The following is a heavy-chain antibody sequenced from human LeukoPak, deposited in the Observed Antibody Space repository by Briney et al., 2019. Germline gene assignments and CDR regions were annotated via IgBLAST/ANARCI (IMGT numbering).Heavy chain of an antibody. J-gene: IGHJ6*03. CDR3: AKGRGWEASYYYYYMDV. D-gene: IGHD1-26*01. CDR1: GFTFSSYG. Sequence: GGSLRLSCAASGFTFSSYGIHWVRQAPGKGLEWVAFIRYDGSNKYYTDSVKGRFTVSRDNSKNTLYLQMNSLRAEDTAVYYCAKGRGWEASYYYYYMDVWGKGTTVTISS. CDR2: IRYDGSNK. V-gene: IGHV3-30*02.